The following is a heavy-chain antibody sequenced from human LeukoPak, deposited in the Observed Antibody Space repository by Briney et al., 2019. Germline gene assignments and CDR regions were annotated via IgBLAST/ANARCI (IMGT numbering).Heavy chain of an antibody. CDR2: IYSGGST. CDR3: ARDQGVYGMDV. CDR1: GFTVSSNH. D-gene: IGHD3-10*01. Sequence: GGSLRLSCAASGFTVSSNHMSWVRQAPGKGLEWVSVIYSGGSTYYADSVKGRFTISRDNSKNTLYLQMNSLRAEDTAVYYCARDQGVYGMDVWGQGTTVTVSS. J-gene: IGHJ6*02. V-gene: IGHV3-66*01.